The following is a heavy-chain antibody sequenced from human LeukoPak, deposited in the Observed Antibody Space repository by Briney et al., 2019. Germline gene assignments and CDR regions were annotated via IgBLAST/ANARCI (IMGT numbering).Heavy chain of an antibody. CDR2: IYYSGST. D-gene: IGHD3-9*01. CDR3: ARRGVNTDYYDIATNSYSPRYYFDF. J-gene: IGHJ4*02. V-gene: IGHV4-59*13. Sequence: SETLSLTCTVSGGSISSYYWSWIRRPPGKGLEWIGYIYYSGSTNYNPSLKSRVTISVDTSKNQFSLRLSSVTAEDTAVYYCARRGVNTDYYDIATNSYSPRYYFDFWGQGTLVTVSS. CDR1: GGSISSYY.